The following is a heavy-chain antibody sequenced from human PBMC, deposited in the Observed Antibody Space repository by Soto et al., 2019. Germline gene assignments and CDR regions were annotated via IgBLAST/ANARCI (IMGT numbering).Heavy chain of an antibody. J-gene: IGHJ5*02. CDR2: IYTSGST. CDR1: DGSISSYY. D-gene: IGHD3-10*01. Sequence: PSETLSLTCTVADGSISSYYWSWIRQPAGKGLEWIGRIYTSGSTNYNPSLKSRVTMSVDTSKNQFSLKLSSVTAADTAVYYCARGRWGSGSYRNWFDPWGQGTLVTVSS. CDR3: ARGRWGSGSYRNWFDP. V-gene: IGHV4-4*07.